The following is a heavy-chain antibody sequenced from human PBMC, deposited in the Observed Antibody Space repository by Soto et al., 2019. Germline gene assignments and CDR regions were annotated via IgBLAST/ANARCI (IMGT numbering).Heavy chain of an antibody. V-gene: IGHV3-23*01. CDR3: AKHSGYDHYYGMDV. D-gene: IGHD5-12*01. CDR2: TTGSGGTA. J-gene: IGHJ6*02. CDR1: IFSFDIYA. Sequence: EVQLLESGGGLGQPGGSLRLSCGASIFSFDIYAMSWGRQAPGKGLEWVSATTGSGGTAYYAGSVKGRFTISRDNSKNTLYLQMNSLRAEDTAVYYCAKHSGYDHYYGMDVWGQGTTVTVSS.